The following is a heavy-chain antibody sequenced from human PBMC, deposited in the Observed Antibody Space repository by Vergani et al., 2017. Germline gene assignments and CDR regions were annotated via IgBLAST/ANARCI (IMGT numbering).Heavy chain of an antibody. CDR1: GFIFSSHG. CDR2: ISGSGGST. V-gene: IGHV3-23*04. J-gene: IGHJ6*03. Sequence: VQLVEWGGGVVQPGGSLRLSCTASGFIFSSHGMHWVRQAPGKGLEWVSAISGSGGSTYYADSVKGRFTISRDNSKNTLYLQMNSLRAEDTAVYYCAKDLAAAPFYYYMDVWGKXP. CDR3: AKDLAAAPFYYYMDV. D-gene: IGHD6-13*01.